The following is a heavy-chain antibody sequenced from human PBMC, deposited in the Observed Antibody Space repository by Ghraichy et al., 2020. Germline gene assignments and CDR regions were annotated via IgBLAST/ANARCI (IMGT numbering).Heavy chain of an antibody. J-gene: IGHJ4*02. CDR3: IIAVGYRGSYFLDS. CDR2: VRRKIDDYGT. D-gene: IGHD1-26*01. Sequence: GGSLRLSCVGSGLDFAEYAITWVRQAPGKGLEWVGRVRRKIDDYGTHYAASVKGRYIISRDDSGSSAYLQMNNLKIDDTAVYYCIIAVGYRGSYFLDSWGQGTLVTVSS. V-gene: IGHV3-49*04. CDR1: GLDFAEYA.